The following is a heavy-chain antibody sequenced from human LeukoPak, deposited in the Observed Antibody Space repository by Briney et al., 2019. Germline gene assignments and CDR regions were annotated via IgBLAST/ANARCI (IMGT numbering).Heavy chain of an antibody. CDR3: ARDRGGTAMALYYFDY. CDR1: GFTFTSFT. CDR2: ISSSSSYL. V-gene: IGHV3-21*01. J-gene: IGHJ4*02. D-gene: IGHD5-18*01. Sequence: PRGSLRLSCTAAGFTFTSFTMKWVSQAPGRGLEWVSSISSSSSYLYYADSVKGRFNLSRDNAKNSLYLQMNSLRAEGTAVYYCARDRGGTAMALYYFDYWGQGTLVTVSS.